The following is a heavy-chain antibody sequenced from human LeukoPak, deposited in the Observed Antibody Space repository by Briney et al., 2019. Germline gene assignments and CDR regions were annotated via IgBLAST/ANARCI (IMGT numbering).Heavy chain of an antibody. CDR3: AKISCSGGSCYLDY. CDR1: GVSISRYY. CDR2: VYFSVGA. D-gene: IGHD2-15*01. J-gene: IGHJ4*02. V-gene: IGHV4-4*07. Sequence: PSQTLSLSCAVSGVSISRYYWSWSWQRAGKGLEWIGRVYFSVGAHYNPSLTSRVTMSVDTSKNQFSLKLSSVTAADTAVYYCAKISCSGGSCYLDYWGQGTLVTVSS.